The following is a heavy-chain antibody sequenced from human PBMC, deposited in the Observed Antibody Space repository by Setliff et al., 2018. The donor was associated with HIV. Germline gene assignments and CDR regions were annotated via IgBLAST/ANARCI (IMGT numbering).Heavy chain of an antibody. CDR3: ATSRYYYGSGSQAPNDY. D-gene: IGHD3-10*01. J-gene: IGHJ4*02. CDR1: GFMFSDHY. CDR2: VRKKVNSYTT. Sequence: PGGSLRLSCAASGFMFSDHYMDWVRQAPGKGLEWVGRVRKKVNSYTTEYAASVKGRVTITADTSTDTAYMELSSLRSEDTAVYYCATSRYYYGSGSQAPNDYWGQGTLVTVSS. V-gene: IGHV3-72*01.